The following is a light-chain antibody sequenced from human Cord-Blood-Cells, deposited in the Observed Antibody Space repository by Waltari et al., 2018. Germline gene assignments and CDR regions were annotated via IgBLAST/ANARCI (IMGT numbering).Light chain of an antibody. CDR1: RSDVGGYNY. J-gene: IGLJ3*02. V-gene: IGLV2-11*01. CDR3: CSDAGSYTWV. Sequence: QSALAQPRSVSGSPGQAVTIPCTGTRSDVGGYNYFSWYQQHPGKAPKLMIYDVSKRPSGVPDRFSGSKSGNTASLTISGLQAEDEADYYCCSDAGSYTWVFGGGTKLTVL. CDR2: DVS.